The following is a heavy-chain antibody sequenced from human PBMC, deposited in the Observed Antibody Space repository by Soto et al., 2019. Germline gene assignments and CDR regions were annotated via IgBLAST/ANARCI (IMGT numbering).Heavy chain of an antibody. V-gene: IGHV1-69*13. D-gene: IGHD2-15*01. CDR3: ARPLGQDSLYYYYGMDV. J-gene: IGHJ6*02. CDR2: IIPIFGTA. Sequence: ASVTVSCKSSGGTFSIYAIICVRQAPGQGLEWMGGIIPIFGTANYAQKFQGRVTITADESTSTAYMELSSLRSEDTAVYYCARPLGQDSLYYYYGMDVWGQGTTVT. CDR1: GGTFSIYA.